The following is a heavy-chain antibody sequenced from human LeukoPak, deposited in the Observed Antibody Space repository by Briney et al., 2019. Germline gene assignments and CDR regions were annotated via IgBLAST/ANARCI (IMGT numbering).Heavy chain of an antibody. J-gene: IGHJ4*02. D-gene: IGHD5-24*01. CDR2: IYPGHSDT. V-gene: IGHV5-51*01. Sequence: GESLKISCKGSGYSFTSYWIGWVRQMAGKDLEWMGSIYPGHSDTRYSPSFQGQVTISADKSISTAYLRWSSLKASDTAMYYCARVRGRLQFLDYWGQGTLVTVSS. CDR3: ARVRGRLQFLDY. CDR1: GYSFTSYW.